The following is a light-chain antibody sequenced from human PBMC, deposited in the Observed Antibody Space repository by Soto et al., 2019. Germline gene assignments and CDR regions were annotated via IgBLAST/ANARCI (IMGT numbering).Light chain of an antibody. Sequence: QSVLTQPPSVSAAPGQKVTICCFGSSSNIGNNYVSWYQQLPGTAPKLLIYDNYKRPSGIPDRFSGSKSGTSATLGITGLQTGDEAGYYCGTWDSSLTAAVFGGGTKLTVL. CDR3: GTWDSSLTAAV. V-gene: IGLV1-51*01. CDR2: DNY. J-gene: IGLJ3*02. CDR1: SSNIGNNY.